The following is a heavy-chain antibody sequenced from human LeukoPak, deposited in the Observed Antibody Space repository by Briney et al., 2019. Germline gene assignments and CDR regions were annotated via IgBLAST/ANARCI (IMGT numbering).Heavy chain of an antibody. CDR2: ISKDGRKN. V-gene: IGHV3-30*04. D-gene: IGHD3-10*01. CDR3: ARDLLNYGSAYYDVGIFDS. J-gene: IGHJ4*02. CDR1: GSSFSTSG. Sequence: GRSLRLSCEASGSSFSTSGVHWVRQAPGKGLEWMAVISKDGRKNHYADSVKGRFTISRDNSKSTLFLQMNSLRPEDTAIYYCARDLLNYGSAYYDVGIFDSWGQGTLVTVSS.